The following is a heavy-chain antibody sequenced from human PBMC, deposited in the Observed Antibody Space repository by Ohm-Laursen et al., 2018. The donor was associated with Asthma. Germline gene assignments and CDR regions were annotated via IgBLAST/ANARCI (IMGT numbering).Heavy chain of an antibody. D-gene: IGHD3-10*01. CDR2: IWYGGSNK. Sequence: SLRLSCAASGFTFTSYDMYWVRQAPGKGLEFVAVIWYGGSNKYYADSVKGRFTISRDNSKNTLYLQMNSLRAEDTAVYYCAKDGLWFRESFFDYWGQGTLVTVSS. CDR1: GFTFTSYD. J-gene: IGHJ4*02. V-gene: IGHV3-30*18. CDR3: AKDGLWFRESFFDY.